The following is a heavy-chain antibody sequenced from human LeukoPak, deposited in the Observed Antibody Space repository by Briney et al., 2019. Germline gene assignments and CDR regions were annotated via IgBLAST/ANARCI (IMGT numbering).Heavy chain of an antibody. CDR2: ISSSGSTI. D-gene: IGHD2-15*01. Sequence: GGSLRLSCAASGFTFSSYEMNWVRQAPGKGLEWVSYISSSGSTIYYADSVKGRFTISRDNAKNSLYLQMNSLGAEDTAVYYCASRCSGGSCYVRSHFDYWGQGTLVTVSS. CDR1: GFTFSSYE. CDR3: ASRCSGGSCYVRSHFDY. V-gene: IGHV3-48*03. J-gene: IGHJ4*02.